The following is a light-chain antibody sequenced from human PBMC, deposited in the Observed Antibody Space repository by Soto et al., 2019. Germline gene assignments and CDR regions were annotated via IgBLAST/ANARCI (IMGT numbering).Light chain of an antibody. CDR3: QRYGSSSLS. J-gene: IGKJ4*01. CDR2: GAS. CDR1: QRLSSTY. Sequence: EIVLTQSPGTLSLSPGERATLFCRASQRLSSTYLAWYQQRPGQAPRLLIFGASNRATGIPDRFRGSGSGTDFTLTISRLEPGDCAVYYCQRYGSSSLSFGGGTRVEI. V-gene: IGKV3-20*01.